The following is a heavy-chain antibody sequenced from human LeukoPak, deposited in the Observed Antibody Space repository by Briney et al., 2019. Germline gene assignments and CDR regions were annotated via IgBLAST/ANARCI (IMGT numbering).Heavy chain of an antibody. V-gene: IGHV3-30*02. CDR3: AKERRGDYDSVY. J-gene: IGHJ4*02. Sequence: GGTLRVSCAASGFSFSSYGMHWVRQAPGKGLEWVAFIRYDGGNKYHADSVKGRFTISRDNSKNTLFLQMNSLRDDDTAVYYCAKERRGDYDSVYWGQGTLVIVSS. D-gene: IGHD3-22*01. CDR1: GFSFSSYG. CDR2: IRYDGGNK.